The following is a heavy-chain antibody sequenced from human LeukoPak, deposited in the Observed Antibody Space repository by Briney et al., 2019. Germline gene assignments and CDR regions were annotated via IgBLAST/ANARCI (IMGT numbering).Heavy chain of an antibody. V-gene: IGHV4-30-2*01. J-gene: IGHJ4*02. D-gene: IGHD6-6*01. CDR1: GGSISSGGYY. CDR2: INHSGST. CDR3: ASVAYSSSSIDY. Sequence: SQTLSLTCTVSGGSISSGGYYWSWIRQPPGKGPEWIGEINHSGSTNYNPSLKSRVTISVDTSKNQFSLKLSSVTAADTAVYYCASVAYSSSSIDYWGQGTLVTVSS.